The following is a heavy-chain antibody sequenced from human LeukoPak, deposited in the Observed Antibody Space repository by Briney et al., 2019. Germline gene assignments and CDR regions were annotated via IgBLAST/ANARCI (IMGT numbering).Heavy chain of an antibody. J-gene: IGHJ5*02. V-gene: IGHV4-34*01. CDR2: INHSGST. D-gene: IGHD3-16*01. Sequence: PSETLSLTCAVYGGSFSGYYWSWIRQPPGKGLEWIGEINHSGSTNYNPSLKSRVTISVDTSKNQFSLKLSSVTAAGTAVYYCARRGLQRTFDPWGQGTLVTVSS. CDR3: ARRGLQRTFDP. CDR1: GGSFSGYY.